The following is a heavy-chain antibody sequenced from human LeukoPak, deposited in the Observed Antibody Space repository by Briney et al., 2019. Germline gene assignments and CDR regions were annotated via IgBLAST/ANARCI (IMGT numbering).Heavy chain of an antibody. Sequence: PGGSLRLSSAGSALTGYSKYLVRLAQAPGKGLEWVSLIYSGGSTYYADSVKGRFTISRDNSKNTLYLQMNSLSAEDTAVYYCARTFVSGDGYKVGYFDYWGQGTLVTVSS. V-gene: IGHV3-53*01. CDR3: ARTFVSGDGYKVGYFDY. CDR1: ALTGYSKY. J-gene: IGHJ4*02. CDR2: IYSGGST. D-gene: IGHD5-24*01.